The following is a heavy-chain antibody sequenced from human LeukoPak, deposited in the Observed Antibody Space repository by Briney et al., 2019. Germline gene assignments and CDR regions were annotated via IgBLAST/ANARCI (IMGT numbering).Heavy chain of an antibody. Sequence: GASVKVSCKSSGDTFNTYAISWVRQAPGQGLEWMGRVIPVIRVANYGQNFQGRLTITADTSTGTAFMELSDLRFDDTAVYYCAEDLNDFTSSQRGGYWGQGTLVTVSS. J-gene: IGHJ4*02. CDR2: VIPVIRVA. D-gene: IGHD3/OR15-3a*01. CDR1: GDTFNTYA. V-gene: IGHV1-69*04. CDR3: AEDLNDFTSSQRGGY.